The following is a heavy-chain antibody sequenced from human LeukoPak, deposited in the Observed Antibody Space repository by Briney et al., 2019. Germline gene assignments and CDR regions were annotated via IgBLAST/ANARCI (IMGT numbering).Heavy chain of an antibody. V-gene: IGHV3-7*03. Sequence: RPGGSPRLSCAASGFTFSSYWMSWVRQAPGKGLEWVTNIKQDGSEKYYVDSVKGRFTISRDNAKNSLYLQMNSLRAEDTAVYHCARGGGGYVGFDYWGRGTLVTVSS. CDR1: GFTFSSYW. D-gene: IGHD5-12*01. J-gene: IGHJ4*02. CDR2: IKQDGSEK. CDR3: ARGGGGYVGFDY.